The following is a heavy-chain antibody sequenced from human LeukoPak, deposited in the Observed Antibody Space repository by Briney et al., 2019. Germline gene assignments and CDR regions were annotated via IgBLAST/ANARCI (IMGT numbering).Heavy chain of an antibody. D-gene: IGHD3-9*01. CDR1: GGSISSYY. CDR2: IYYSGST. CDR3: ARTYYDILTGYYPVYYFDY. V-gene: IGHV4-59*01. J-gene: IGHJ4*02. Sequence: SETLSLTRTVSGGSISSYYWSWIRQPPGKGLEWIGYIYYSGSTNYNPSLKSRVTISVDTSKNQFSLKLSSVAAADTAVYYCARTYYDILTGYYPVYYFDYWGQGTLVTVSS.